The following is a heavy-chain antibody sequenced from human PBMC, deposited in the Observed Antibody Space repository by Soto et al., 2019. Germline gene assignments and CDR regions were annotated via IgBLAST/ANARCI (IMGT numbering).Heavy chain of an antibody. J-gene: IGHJ4*02. V-gene: IGHV3-53*02. CDR3: AGATGRY. CDR1: GFTVSSNY. D-gene: IGHD1-1*01. CDR2: IYSGGNT. Sequence: VQLVETGGGLIQPGGSLRLSCTAYGFTVSSNYMTWVRQAPGKGLEWVSVIYSGGNTYYADSVKGRFTSSRDKSKNTLYLQMNSLRAEDTAVYYCAGATGRYWGQGTLVTVSS.